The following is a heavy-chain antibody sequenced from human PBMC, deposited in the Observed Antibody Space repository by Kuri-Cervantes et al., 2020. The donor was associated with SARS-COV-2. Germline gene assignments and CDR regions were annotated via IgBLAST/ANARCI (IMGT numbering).Heavy chain of an antibody. J-gene: IGHJ4*02. D-gene: IGHD6-13*01. CDR1: GGSVSSSSYY. CDR3: ARQAPLQQLALDY. Sequence: GSLRLSCTVSGGSVSSSSYYWGWIRQPPGKGLEWIGEINHSGSTNYNPSLKSRVTISVDTSKNQFSLKLSSVTAADTAVYYCARQAPLQQLALDYWGQGTLVTVSS. V-gene: IGHV4-39*07. CDR2: INHSGST.